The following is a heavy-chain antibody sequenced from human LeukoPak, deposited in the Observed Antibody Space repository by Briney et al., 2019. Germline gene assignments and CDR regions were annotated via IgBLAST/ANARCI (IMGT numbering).Heavy chain of an antibody. CDR3: ARSGLTGYYPAAKDNWFDP. V-gene: IGHV4-59*12. D-gene: IGHD3-9*01. CDR1: GGSISNYY. J-gene: IGHJ5*02. Sequence: SETLSLTCTVSGGSISNYYWNWTRQPPGKGLEWIGYIYYSGSTNYNPSLKSRVTISVDTSKNQFSLKLSSVTAADTAVYYCARSGLTGYYPAAKDNWFDPWGQGTLVTVSS. CDR2: IYYSGST.